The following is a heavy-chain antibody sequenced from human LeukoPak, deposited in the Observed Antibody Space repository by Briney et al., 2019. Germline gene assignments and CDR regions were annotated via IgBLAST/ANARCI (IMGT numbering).Heavy chain of an antibody. CDR3: ATFIHDLKLGSGFDY. D-gene: IGHD3-10*01. V-gene: IGHV4-59*08. CDR1: GGSISSYY. J-gene: IGHJ4*02. Sequence: SETLSLTCTVSGGSISSYYWSWIRQPPGKGPEWIWYIYYSGSTNYNPSLKSRVTISVDTSKNQFSLKLSSVTAADTAVYYCATFIHDLKLGSGFDYWGQGTLVTVSS. CDR2: IYYSGST.